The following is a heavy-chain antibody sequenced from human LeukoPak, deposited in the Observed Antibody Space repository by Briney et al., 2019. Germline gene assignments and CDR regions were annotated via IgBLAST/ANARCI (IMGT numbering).Heavy chain of an antibody. CDR2: INHSGST. Sequence: SETLSLTCAVYGGSFSGYYWSWIRQPPGKGLEWIGEINHSGSTNYNPSLKSRVTISVDTSKNQLSLKLSSVTAADTAVYYCARRGYYTPAGDYWGQGTLVTVSS. D-gene: IGHD3-3*01. J-gene: IGHJ4*02. V-gene: IGHV4-34*01. CDR3: ARRGYYTPAGDY. CDR1: GGSFSGYY.